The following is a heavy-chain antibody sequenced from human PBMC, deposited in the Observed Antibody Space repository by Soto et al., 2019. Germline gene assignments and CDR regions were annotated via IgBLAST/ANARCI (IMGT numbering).Heavy chain of an antibody. V-gene: IGHV1-69*01. CDR1: GGNFSSYA. CDR2: IIPIFGTA. J-gene: IGHJ5*02. D-gene: IGHD6-13*01. CDR3: ARDPYSSSWSNWFAP. Sequence: QVQLVQSGAEVKKPGSSVKVSCKDSGGNFSSYAIRWVRQAPGQGLEWMGGIIPIFGTANYAQQFQGRVTITADEYTSTAYMELSSLRSEDTAVYYCARDPYSSSWSNWFAPWGQGTLVTVSS.